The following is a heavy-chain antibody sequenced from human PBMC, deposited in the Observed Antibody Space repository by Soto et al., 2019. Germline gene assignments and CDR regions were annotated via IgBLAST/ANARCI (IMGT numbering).Heavy chain of an antibody. V-gene: IGHV4-4*07. CDR1: GDSISSTY. J-gene: IGHJ5*02. CDR2: IYSSGSN. CDR3: ARGYESGYTFGHDL. D-gene: IGHD3-3*01. Sequence: QVQLHESGPGLVKPSATLSLTCTVSGDSISSTYWSWVRQPAGRGLEWIGRIYSSGSNNYNPSLESRVTMSVDTSKNQFSLTSRSVTAADTAVYFCARGYESGYTFGHDLWGQGTLVTVSS.